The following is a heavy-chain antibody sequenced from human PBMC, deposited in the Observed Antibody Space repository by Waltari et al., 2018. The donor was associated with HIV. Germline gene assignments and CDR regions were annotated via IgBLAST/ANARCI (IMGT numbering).Heavy chain of an antibody. CDR3: TTLSSWYDY. J-gene: IGHJ4*02. CDR2: IKSKTDGGTT. D-gene: IGHD6-13*01. V-gene: IGHV3-15*01. Sequence: EVQLVESGGGLVKPGGSLRLACAAFGFTCSKPGISLVRQAPGKGLEWVGRIKSKTDGGTTDYAAPVKGRFTISRDDSKNTLYLQMNSLKTEDTAVYYCTTLSSWYDYWGQGTLVTVSS. CDR1: GFTCSKPG.